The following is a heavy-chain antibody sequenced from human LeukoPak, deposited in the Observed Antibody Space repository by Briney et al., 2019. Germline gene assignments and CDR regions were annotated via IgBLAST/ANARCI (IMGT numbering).Heavy chain of an antibody. CDR1: GVTFGSYA. Sequence: GGSLRLSCAASGVTFGSYAMSWVRQAPGTGLEWVSTISGSGGSPYYADSVKGRFTISRDNSKNTLYLQMNSLRAEDTAVFYCAKAQHSSIWGYFDYWGQGTLVTVSS. V-gene: IGHV3-23*01. CDR2: ISGSGGSP. CDR3: AKAQHSSIWGYFDY. J-gene: IGHJ4*02. D-gene: IGHD6-13*01.